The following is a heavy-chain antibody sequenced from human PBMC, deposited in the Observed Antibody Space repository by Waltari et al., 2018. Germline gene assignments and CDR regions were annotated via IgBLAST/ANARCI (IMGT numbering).Heavy chain of an antibody. J-gene: IGHJ3*02. CDR3: TTPLKYCGGDCSGAAFDM. Sequence: EVQMEQSGAEVKKPGTTVKISCKVSGLTFTDYYIHWVQQAPEKGLEWMGLVDPEYGETIYAERFQGRVTITADTSVDTAYMELSSLRYEDTAIYYCTTPLKYCGGDCSGAAFDMWGQGTMVTVSS. CDR1: GLTFTDYY. CDR2: VDPEYGET. V-gene: IGHV1-69-2*01. D-gene: IGHD2-21*01.